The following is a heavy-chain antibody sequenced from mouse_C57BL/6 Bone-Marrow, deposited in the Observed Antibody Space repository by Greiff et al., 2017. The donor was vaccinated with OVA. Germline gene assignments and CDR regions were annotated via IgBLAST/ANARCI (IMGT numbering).Heavy chain of an antibody. CDR3: TSYGNFDY. J-gene: IGHJ2*01. D-gene: IGHD2-1*01. CDR2: IDPENGDT. V-gene: IGHV14-4*01. Sequence: EVQLQQSGAELVRPGASVKLSCTASGFNIKDDYMHWVKQRPEQGLAWIGWIDPENGDTESASKFQGKAPITADTSSNTAYLQLCILTSEDSAVYYCTSYGNFDYWGQGTTLTVSS. CDR1: GFNIKDDY.